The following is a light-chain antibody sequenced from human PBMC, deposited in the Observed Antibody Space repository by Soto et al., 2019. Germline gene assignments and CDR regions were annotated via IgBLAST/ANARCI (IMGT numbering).Light chain of an antibody. CDR3: SSYTTSSTYV. CDR2: DVA. V-gene: IGLV2-14*01. J-gene: IGLJ1*01. Sequence: QSVLTQPASVSGSPGQPITISCTGTSTDVGRYNYVSWYQQHPGKAPKLMIYDVANRPSGVSNRFSGSKSGITASLTISGLQAEDEADYYCSSYTTSSTYVFGPGTKVTVL. CDR1: STDVGRYNY.